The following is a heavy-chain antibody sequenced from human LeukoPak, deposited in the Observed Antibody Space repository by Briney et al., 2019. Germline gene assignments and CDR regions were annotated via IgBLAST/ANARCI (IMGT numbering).Heavy chain of an antibody. CDR3: ARVAPGYSSIWYDY. J-gene: IGHJ4*02. CDR1: GYTFTTYG. D-gene: IGHD6-13*01. CDR2: ISAYKGNT. Sequence: ASVKVSCKASGYTFTTYGISWVRQAPGQGLEWMGWISAYKGNTNYAQKLQGRVTMTADASTSTAYMDLRSLNSDDTAVYFCARVAPGYSSIWYDYWGQGTLVTVSS. V-gene: IGHV1-18*01.